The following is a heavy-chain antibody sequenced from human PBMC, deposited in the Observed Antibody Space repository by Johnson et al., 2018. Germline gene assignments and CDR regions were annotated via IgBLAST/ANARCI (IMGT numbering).Heavy chain of an antibody. CDR1: GFTFNRYA. J-gene: IGHJ1*01. CDR3: AKCPGNSSGWYEFFHN. V-gene: IGHV3-23*04. CDR2: LAGTSVNT. Sequence: VQLVQSGGGLVQPGGSLRLSCAASGFTFNRYAMSWVRQAPGRGLEWVSTLAGTSVNTYYADSVRGRFTISRDNSKNTLFLQMDSLRAEDTAVYYCAKCPGNSSGWYEFFHNWGQGTLVTVSS. D-gene: IGHD6-19*01.